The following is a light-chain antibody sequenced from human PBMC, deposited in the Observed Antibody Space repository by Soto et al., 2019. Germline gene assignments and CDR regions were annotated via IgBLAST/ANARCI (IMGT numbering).Light chain of an antibody. Sequence: EIVLTQSPDTLSLSPGGRATLSCRASQSVTTRLAWYQQKPGLPPRLLISGASVRASGVPVRISGSGSGTDFTLTISRLEPEDFAVYYCQQYGGSPITFGLGTRLEVK. CDR2: GAS. J-gene: IGKJ5*01. CDR1: QSVTTR. V-gene: IGKV3-20*01. CDR3: QQYGGSPIT.